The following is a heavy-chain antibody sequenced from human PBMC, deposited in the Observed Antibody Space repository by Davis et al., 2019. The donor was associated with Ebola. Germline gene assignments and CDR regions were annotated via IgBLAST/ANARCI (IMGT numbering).Heavy chain of an antibody. CDR1: GFTFSSYA. J-gene: IGHJ4*02. V-gene: IGHV3-23*01. CDR3: AKEAVWGVVVAATPVDY. CDR2: ISGSGGST. D-gene: IGHD2-15*01. Sequence: GESLKISCAASGFTFSSYAMSWVRQAPGKGLEWVSAISGSGGSTYYADSVKGRFTISRDNSKNTLYLQMNSLRAEDTAVYYCAKEAVWGVVVAATPVDYWGQGTLVTVSS.